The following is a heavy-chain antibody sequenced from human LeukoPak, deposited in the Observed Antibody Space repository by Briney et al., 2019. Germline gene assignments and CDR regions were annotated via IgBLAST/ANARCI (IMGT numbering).Heavy chain of an antibody. J-gene: IGHJ4*02. D-gene: IGHD3-22*01. V-gene: IGHV3-30*03. CDR2: ISYDGSNK. CDR3: ARADYYDSSGYFDY. CDR1: GFTFSSYG. Sequence: GGSLRLSCAASGFTFSSYGMHWVRQAPGKGLEWVAVISYDGSNKYYADSVKGRFTISRDNSKNTLYLQMNSLRAEDTAVYYCARADYYDSSGYFDYWGQGTLVTVSS.